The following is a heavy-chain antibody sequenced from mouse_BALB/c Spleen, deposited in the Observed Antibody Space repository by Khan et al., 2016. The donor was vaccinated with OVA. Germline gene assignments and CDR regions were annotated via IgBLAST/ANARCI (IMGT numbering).Heavy chain of an antibody. Sequence: QVQLQQSGAELARPGASVKMSCTASGYTFTSYTIHWINQRPGQGLEWIGYINPSNGYTNSNQKFKDKATLTTDNSSTTAYLQLSSLTSDDSAVYNCVRDGAYHRNDGWFAYWGQGTLVTVSA. CDR3: VRDGAYHRNDGWFAY. CDR2: INPSNGYT. D-gene: IGHD2-14*01. CDR1: GYTFTSYT. V-gene: IGHV1-4*01. J-gene: IGHJ3*01.